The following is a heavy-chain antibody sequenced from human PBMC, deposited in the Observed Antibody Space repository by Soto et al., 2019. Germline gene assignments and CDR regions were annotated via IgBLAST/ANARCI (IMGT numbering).Heavy chain of an antibody. CDR3: ARVGGINWFDP. CDR2: IYYSGST. CDR1: GGSISSGGYY. J-gene: IGHJ5*02. V-gene: IGHV4-31*11. D-gene: IGHD3-16*01. Sequence: SETLSLTCAVSGGSISSGGYYWSWIRQHPGKGLEWTGYIYYSGSTYYNPSLKSRVTISVDTSKNQFSLKLSSVTAADTAVYYCARVGGINWFDPWGEGTLVTSPQ.